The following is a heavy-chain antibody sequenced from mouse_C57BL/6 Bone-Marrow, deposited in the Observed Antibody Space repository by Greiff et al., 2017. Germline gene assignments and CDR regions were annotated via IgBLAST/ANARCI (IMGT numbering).Heavy chain of an antibody. CDR2: IDPNSGGT. J-gene: IGHJ1*03. Sequence: QVQLQQPGAELVKPGASVKLSCKASGYTFTSYWMHWVKQRPGRGLEWIGRIDPNSGGTKYNEKFKSQATLTVDKPSSTAYMQLSSLTSEDSAVYYCARKSDGYYWYFDVWGTGTTVTVSS. V-gene: IGHV1-72*01. CDR1: GYTFTSYW. D-gene: IGHD2-3*01. CDR3: ARKSDGYYWYFDV.